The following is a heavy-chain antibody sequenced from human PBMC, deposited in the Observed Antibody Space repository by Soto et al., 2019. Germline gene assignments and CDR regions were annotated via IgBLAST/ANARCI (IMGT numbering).Heavy chain of an antibody. J-gene: IGHJ4*02. CDR1: GFTFSSYS. V-gene: IGHV3-48*03. CDR2: IFVTGGTI. D-gene: IGHD3-9*01. Sequence: GGSLILSCVASGFTFSSYSMVWVRQAPGKGLEWVSYIFVTGGTIYYADSVKGRFTVSRDNAKNSLFLLMSSLRAEDTAVYYCARDKDWAFDYWGQGTQVTVSS. CDR3: ARDKDWAFDY.